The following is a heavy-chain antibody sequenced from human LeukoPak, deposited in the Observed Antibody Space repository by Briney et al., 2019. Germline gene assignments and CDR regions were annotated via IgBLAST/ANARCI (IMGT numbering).Heavy chain of an antibody. CDR1: GFTVSSNY. J-gene: IGHJ4*02. CDR2: ISGSGGST. D-gene: IGHD6-6*01. Sequence: GGSLRLSCASSGFTVSSNYMSWVRQAPGKGLEWVSAISGSGGSTYYADSVKGRFTISRDNSKNTLYLQMNSLRAEDTAVYYCAKDSYSSSSGIDYWGQGTLVTVSS. CDR3: AKDSYSSSSGIDY. V-gene: IGHV3-23*01.